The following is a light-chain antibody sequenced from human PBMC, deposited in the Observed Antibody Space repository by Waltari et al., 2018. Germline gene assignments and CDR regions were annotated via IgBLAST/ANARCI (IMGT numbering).Light chain of an antibody. CDR3: YSATDNNLRV. CDR1: LLSTKY. J-gene: IGLJ3*02. Sequence: SYELTQPSSVSVSPGQTARPPGSGNLLSTKYARWFQQRPGQAPVLGIYTDSERPSGIPERFSGSSSGTTVILTISGAQVEDEADYYCYSATDNNLRVFGGGTKLTVL. CDR2: TDS. V-gene: IGLV3-27*01.